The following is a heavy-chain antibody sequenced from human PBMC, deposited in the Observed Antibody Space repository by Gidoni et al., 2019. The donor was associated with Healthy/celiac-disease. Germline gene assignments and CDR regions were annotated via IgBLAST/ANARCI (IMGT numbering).Heavy chain of an antibody. CDR3: ARLPDDLRDYYGMDV. Sequence: EVQLVQSGAEVKKPGESLKISCKGSGYSFTSYWIGWVRQMPGKGLEWMGIIYPGDSDTRYSPSFQGQVTISADKSISTAYLQWSSLKASDTAMYYCARLPDDLRDYYGMDVWGQGTTVTVSS. CDR1: GYSFTSYW. J-gene: IGHJ6*02. CDR2: IYPGDSDT. V-gene: IGHV5-51*01.